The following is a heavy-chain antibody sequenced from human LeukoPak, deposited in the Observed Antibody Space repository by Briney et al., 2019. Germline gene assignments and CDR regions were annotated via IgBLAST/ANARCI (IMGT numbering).Heavy chain of an antibody. Sequence: SETLSLTCTVSGGSLSSSSYYWGWIRQPPGKGLEWIGSIYYSGSTYYNPSLKSRVTISVDTSKNQFSLKLSSVTAADTAVYYCARASYSYDINGWVPFDYWGQGTLVTVSS. CDR3: ARASYSYDINGWVPFDY. CDR2: IYYSGST. J-gene: IGHJ4*02. D-gene: IGHD3-22*01. V-gene: IGHV4-39*07. CDR1: GGSLSSSSYY.